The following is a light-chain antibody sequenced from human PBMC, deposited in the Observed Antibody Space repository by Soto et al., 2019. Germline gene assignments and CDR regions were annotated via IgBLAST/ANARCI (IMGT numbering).Light chain of an antibody. CDR1: QGISSY. CDR2: AAS. J-gene: IGKJ1*01. V-gene: IGKV1-8*01. Sequence: AIRMTQSPSSLSASTGDRVTITCRASQGISSYLAWYQQKPGKAPKLLIYAASTLQSGVPSMFSGSGSGTDFTLTISSLQPDDFATYYCQQYNSYRTFGQVTKVDIK. CDR3: QQYNSYRT.